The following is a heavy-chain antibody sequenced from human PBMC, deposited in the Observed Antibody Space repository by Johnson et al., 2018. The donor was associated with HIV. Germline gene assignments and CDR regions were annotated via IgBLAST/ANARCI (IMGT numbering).Heavy chain of an antibody. CDR3: ARGALGSFDI. CDR1: GFTFSSYW. Sequence: MQLVESGGGLVQPGRSLRLSCAASGFTFSSYWMHWVRQAPGKGLMWVSNIKTDGSNTNYADSVKGRFTISRDNAKNTVYLQMDSLRDEDMAVYYCARGALGSFDIWGQGTMVTVSA. V-gene: IGHV3-74*02. J-gene: IGHJ3*02. D-gene: IGHD3-10*01. CDR2: IKTDGSNT.